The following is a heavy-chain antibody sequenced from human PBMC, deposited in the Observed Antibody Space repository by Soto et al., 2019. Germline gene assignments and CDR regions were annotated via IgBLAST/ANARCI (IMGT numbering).Heavy chain of an antibody. CDR1: GFTFSDYY. Sequence: PGGSLGLSCAASGFTFSDYYMSWIRQAPGKGLEWVSYISSSGSTIYYADSVKGRFTISRDNAKNSLYLQMNSLRAEDTAVYYCAKIAGVAARPFDYWGQGTLVTVSS. CDR3: AKIAGVAARPFDY. V-gene: IGHV3-11*01. D-gene: IGHD6-6*01. J-gene: IGHJ4*02. CDR2: ISSSGSTI.